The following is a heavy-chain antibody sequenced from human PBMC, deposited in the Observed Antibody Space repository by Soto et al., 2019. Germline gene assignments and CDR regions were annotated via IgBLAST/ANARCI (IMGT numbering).Heavy chain of an antibody. CDR1: GFTFSSYS. V-gene: IGHV3-21*01. CDR3: ASTGYCSSTSCYECAFYI. D-gene: IGHD2-2*01. CDR2: ISSSSSYI. Sequence: PGGSLRLSCAASGFTFSSYSMNWVRQAPGKGLEWVSSISSSSSYIYYADSVKGRFTISRDNAKNSLYLQMNSLRAEDTAVYYCASTGYCSSTSCYECAFYIWRQGTMVTVSS. J-gene: IGHJ3*02.